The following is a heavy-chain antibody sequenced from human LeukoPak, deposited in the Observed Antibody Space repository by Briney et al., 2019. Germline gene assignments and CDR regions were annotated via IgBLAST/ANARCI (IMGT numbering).Heavy chain of an antibody. V-gene: IGHV4-59*01. Sequence: ASETMSLTCTVSGGSISGYYWSWIRQPPGKGLEWIGYIYYCGSTNYNPSLKSRVTISVDTSKNQFSLKLSSVTAADTAVYYCARVFDCSGGSCYHEPEYYYYYGMDVWGQGTTATVSS. CDR2: IYYCGST. J-gene: IGHJ6*02. CDR1: GGSISGYY. D-gene: IGHD2-15*01. CDR3: ARVFDCSGGSCYHEPEYYYYYGMDV.